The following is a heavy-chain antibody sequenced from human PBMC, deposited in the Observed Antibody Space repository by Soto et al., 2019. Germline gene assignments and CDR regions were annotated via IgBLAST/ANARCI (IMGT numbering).Heavy chain of an antibody. Sequence: QVQLVESGGGVVQPGRSLRLSCAASGFTFSGHGMHWVRQAPGKGLEWVAVVWHDGSKEYYADSVKGRFTISRDNSKNTLYLQMTSLRAEDTAVYSCARGRGGAYGGNPGYYDYWGQGTLVTVSS. CDR2: VWHDGSKE. D-gene: IGHD4-17*01. V-gene: IGHV3-33*01. J-gene: IGHJ4*02. CDR1: GFTFSGHG. CDR3: ARGRGGAYGGNPGYYDY.